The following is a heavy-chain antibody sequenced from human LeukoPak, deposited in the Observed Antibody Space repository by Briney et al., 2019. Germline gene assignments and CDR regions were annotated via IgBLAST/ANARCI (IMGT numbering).Heavy chain of an antibody. CDR3: AREVSASYYYYGMDV. Sequence: SVKVSCKASGGTFSSYAISWVRQAPGQGLEWMGRIIPILGIANYAQKFQGRVTITADKSTSTAYMELSSLGSEDTAVYYCAREVSASYYYYGMDVWGQGTTVTVSS. J-gene: IGHJ6*02. CDR2: IIPILGIA. D-gene: IGHD2-8*01. V-gene: IGHV1-69*04. CDR1: GGTFSSYA.